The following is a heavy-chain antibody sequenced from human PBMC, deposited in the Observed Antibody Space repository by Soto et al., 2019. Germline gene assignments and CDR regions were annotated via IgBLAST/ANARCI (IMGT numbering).Heavy chain of an antibody. J-gene: IGHJ4*02. CDR2: IVPVFGRP. D-gene: IGHD3-16*01. Sequence: SVKVSCKASGGSFSNFGISWVRQAPVQGLEWMGGIVPVFGRPNYAQRFRGRLTITADESTSTGYMELISLRSDDTAVYYCARGGPDLATIGSFDYWGQGTLVTVSS. CDR1: GGSFSNFG. V-gene: IGHV1-69*01. CDR3: ARGGPDLATIGSFDY.